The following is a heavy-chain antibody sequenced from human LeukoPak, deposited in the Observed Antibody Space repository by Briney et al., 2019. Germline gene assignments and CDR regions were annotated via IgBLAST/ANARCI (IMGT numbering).Heavy chain of an antibody. CDR1: GGSFSGYY. D-gene: IGHD6-19*01. Sequence: KPSETLSLTCAVSGGSFSGYYLSWIRQPPGKGLGWVGGINHSGSTNYNPSLKSRVTISVDTSKNQFSLKLSSVTAADTAVYYCARGFRYRSAPRYFDLWGRGTLVTVSS. V-gene: IGHV4-34*01. CDR3: ARGFRYRSAPRYFDL. J-gene: IGHJ2*01. CDR2: INHSGST.